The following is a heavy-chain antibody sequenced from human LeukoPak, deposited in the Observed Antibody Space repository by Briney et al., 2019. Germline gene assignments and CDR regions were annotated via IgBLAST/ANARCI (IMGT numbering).Heavy chain of an antibody. V-gene: IGHV4-61*02. CDR3: ARAPTCSSSSSSPFDI. J-gene: IGHJ3*02. D-gene: IGHD2-2*01. CDR1: GGSITTGSYC. CDR2: IYTTGST. Sequence: SETLSLTCTVSGGSITTGSYCWIWIRQPAGKGLEWIGRIYTTGSTDYNPSHKSRLTISVDTSKNQFSLKLTSVTAADTAVYYCARAPTCSSSSSSPFDIWGQGTMVTVSS.